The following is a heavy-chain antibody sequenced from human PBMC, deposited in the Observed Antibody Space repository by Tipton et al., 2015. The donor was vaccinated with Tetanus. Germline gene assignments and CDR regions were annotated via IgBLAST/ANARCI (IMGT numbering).Heavy chain of an antibody. J-gene: IGHJ4*02. Sequence: TLSLTCTVSGGSVSSGSYYWSWIRQPPGKGLEWIGYIYYSGSTNYNPSLKSRFTISVDTSKNHFYLKLSTVTAADTAVYYCARVPAGCCGGLDYWCQRTLVTVSS. CDR1: GGSVSSGSYY. CDR2: IYYSGST. V-gene: IGHV4-61*03. D-gene: IGHD3-10*01. CDR3: ARVPAGCCGGLDY.